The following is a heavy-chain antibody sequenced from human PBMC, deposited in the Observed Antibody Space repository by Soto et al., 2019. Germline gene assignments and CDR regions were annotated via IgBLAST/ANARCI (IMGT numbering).Heavy chain of an antibody. V-gene: IGHV3-23*01. Sequence: EVQLLESGGGLVQPGGSLRLSCAASGVTFSSYALNWVRQAPGKGLEWVSDISGSGGRTSYADSVKDGFIISSDNSKNASLLTRITLRADDPSVYYCVRRGIGSTYDYWGQGTLVTVSS. J-gene: IGHJ4*02. CDR3: VRRGIGSTYDY. D-gene: IGHD2-15*01. CDR2: ISGSGGRT. CDR1: GVTFSSYA.